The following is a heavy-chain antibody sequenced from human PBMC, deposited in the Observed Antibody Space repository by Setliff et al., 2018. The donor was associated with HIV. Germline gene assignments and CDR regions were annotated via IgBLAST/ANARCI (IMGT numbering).Heavy chain of an antibody. J-gene: IGHJ4*02. CDR1: GGSLSDHY. V-gene: IGHV4-34*01. D-gene: IGHD6-19*01. Sequence: ETLSLTCAVYGGSLSDHYWSWIRRPPGKGLEWIGEINHSGSTNYNPSLRSRVSISVDTSKNQFSLRLSSVTAADTAVYYCARDPSSSGWSEGLYYFDSWGRGTLVTVSS. CDR3: ARDPSSSGWSEGLYYFDS. CDR2: INHSGST.